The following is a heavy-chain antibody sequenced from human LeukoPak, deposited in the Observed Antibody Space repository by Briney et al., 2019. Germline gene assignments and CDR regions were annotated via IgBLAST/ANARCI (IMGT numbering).Heavy chain of an antibody. CDR3: TTAQFFNSSGSLAY. Sequence: GGSLRLSCAASGFTFSDYAMSWVRQAPGKGLEWVSSISGSGDNTYYADSVKGRFTMSRDNSKNTLYLQMNSLKTEDTAVYYCTTAQFFNSSGSLAYWGQGTLVTVSS. J-gene: IGHJ4*02. CDR2: ISGSGDNT. V-gene: IGHV3-23*01. CDR1: GFTFSDYA. D-gene: IGHD3-22*01.